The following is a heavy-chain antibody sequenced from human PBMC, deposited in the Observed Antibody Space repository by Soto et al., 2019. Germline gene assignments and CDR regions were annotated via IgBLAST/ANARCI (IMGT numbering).Heavy chain of an antibody. Sequence: QVQLQESGPGLVESSGTLSLTCAVYGGSITSGHWWTWVRQSPGKGLEWIGEISLNGDINYSQSLMSRVTVSMDMYRNLLSLRLTSVTAADTAVYYCATRETRTSGPGWGPGTVVTVSS. CDR3: ATRETRTSGPG. CDR1: GGSITSGHW. V-gene: IGHV4-4*02. CDR2: ISLNGDI. J-gene: IGHJ4*03. D-gene: IGHD5-12*01.